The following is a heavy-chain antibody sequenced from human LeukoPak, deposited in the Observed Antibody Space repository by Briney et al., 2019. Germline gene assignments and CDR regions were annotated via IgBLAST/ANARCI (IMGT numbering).Heavy chain of an antibody. Sequence: SETLSLTCTVSGGSIRSSYYYWGWIRQPPGKGLEWIGSIYDSGSTYYNPSLKSRVTISVDTSKNQFSLKLNSVTAADTAVYYCARESSGYLFDYWGQGTLVTVSS. CDR1: GGSIRSSYYY. J-gene: IGHJ4*02. D-gene: IGHD3-22*01. CDR2: IYDSGST. V-gene: IGHV4-39*07. CDR3: ARESSGYLFDY.